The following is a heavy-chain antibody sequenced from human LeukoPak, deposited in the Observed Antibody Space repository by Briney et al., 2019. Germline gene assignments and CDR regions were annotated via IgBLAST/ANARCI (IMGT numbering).Heavy chain of an antibody. CDR2: IYYSGST. Sequence: ASETLSLTCTVSGGSISSYYWSWIRQPPGKGLEWIGHIYYSGSTNYNPSLKSRVTISVDTSKNQFSLKLSSVTAADTAVYYCARFAGERYYDFWSGYYTGVLNWFDPWGQGTLVTVSS. D-gene: IGHD3-3*01. J-gene: IGHJ5*02. V-gene: IGHV4-59*08. CDR1: GGSISSYY. CDR3: ARFAGERYYDFWSGYYTGVLNWFDP.